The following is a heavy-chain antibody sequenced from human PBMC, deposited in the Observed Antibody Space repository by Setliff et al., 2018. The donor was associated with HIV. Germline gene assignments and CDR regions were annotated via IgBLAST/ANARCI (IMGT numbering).Heavy chain of an antibody. CDR2: ISYDGSRT. CDR1: GFTFRDFA. V-gene: IGHV3-30*01. Sequence: GGSLRLSCVGSGFTFRDFAMHWVRQAPGKGLEWVSSISYDGSRTHYADSVKGRFTISRDNSKNTLYLQLNSLRREDTAVYYCASARIPTGGTSTSFDYWGQGTLVTVSS. J-gene: IGHJ4*02. CDR3: ASARIPTGGTSTSFDY. D-gene: IGHD1-1*01.